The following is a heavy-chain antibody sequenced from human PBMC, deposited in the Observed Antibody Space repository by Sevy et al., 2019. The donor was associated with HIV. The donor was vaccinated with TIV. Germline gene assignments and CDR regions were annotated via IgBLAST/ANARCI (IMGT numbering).Heavy chain of an antibody. CDR2: IYSGGST. CDR1: GFTVSSNY. D-gene: IGHD6-6*01. Sequence: GSLRLSCAASGFTVSSNYMSWVRQAPGKGLEWVSVIYSGGSTYYADSVKGRFTISRDNSKNTLYLQMNSLRAEDTAVYYCTRATAARHIDAFDIWGQGTMVTVSS. J-gene: IGHJ3*02. CDR3: TRATAARHIDAFDI. V-gene: IGHV3-53*01.